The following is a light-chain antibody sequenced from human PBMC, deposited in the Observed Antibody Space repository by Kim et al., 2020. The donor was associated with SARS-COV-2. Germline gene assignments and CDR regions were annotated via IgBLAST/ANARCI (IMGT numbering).Light chain of an antibody. CDR1: TTDVDNYNF. CDR3: CSYASGSTLI. CDR2: VVT. Sequence: GQSITISCTGTTTDVDNYNFVSWYQHHPGEAPKVLIYVVTKRPSGVSNRFFGSKSGNTASLTISGLQTEDEADYYCCSYASGSTLIFGGGTQLTVL. V-gene: IGLV2-14*03. J-gene: IGLJ2*01.